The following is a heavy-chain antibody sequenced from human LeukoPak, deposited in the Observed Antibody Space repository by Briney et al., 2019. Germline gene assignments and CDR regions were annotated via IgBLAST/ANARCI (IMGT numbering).Heavy chain of an antibody. D-gene: IGHD3-10*01. CDR2: IYPGDSDT. V-gene: IGHV5-51*01. CDR3: ARRYYGSGSYYNWFDP. CDR1: GYXFTSYW. Sequence: GESLKISCKGSGYXFTSYWICWVRQMPGKGLEWMGIIYPGDSDTRYSPSFQGQVTISADKSISTAYLQWSSLKASDTAMYYCARRYYGSGSYYNWFDPWGQGTLVTVSS. J-gene: IGHJ5*02.